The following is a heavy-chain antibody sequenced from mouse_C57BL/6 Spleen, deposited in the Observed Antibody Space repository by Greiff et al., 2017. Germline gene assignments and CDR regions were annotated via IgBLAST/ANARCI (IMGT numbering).Heavy chain of an antibody. CDR3: ERRYDGSSDY. J-gene: IGHJ2*01. CDR1: GYAFSSYW. D-gene: IGHD1-1*01. CDR2: IYPGDGDT. V-gene: IGHV1-80*01. Sequence: QVPLQQSGAELVKPGASVKISCKASGYAFSSYWMNWVKQRPGKGLEWIGQIYPGDGDTNYHGKFKGKATLTADKASSTAYMQLSSLTSEDSAVYFCERRYDGSSDYWGQGTTLTVSS.